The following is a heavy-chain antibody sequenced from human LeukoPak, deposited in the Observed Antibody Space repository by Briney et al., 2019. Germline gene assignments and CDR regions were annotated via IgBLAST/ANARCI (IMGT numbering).Heavy chain of an antibody. J-gene: IGHJ4*02. D-gene: IGHD5-18*01. CDR2: INSGGSST. CDR3: ARGDGYNYGGNRY. Sequence: GGSLRLSCAASGFTFSSYWMHWVRQAPGKRLVWVSRINSGGSSTSYADSVKVRFTISRDNAKTTWYLQMNSLRAEDTVVYYCARGDGYNYGGNRYWGQGTLVTVSS. V-gene: IGHV3-74*01. CDR1: GFTFSSYW.